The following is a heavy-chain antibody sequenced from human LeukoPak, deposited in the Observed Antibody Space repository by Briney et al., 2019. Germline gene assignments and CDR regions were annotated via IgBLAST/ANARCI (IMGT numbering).Heavy chain of an antibody. J-gene: IGHJ4*02. Sequence: GGSLRLSCAASGFTFSSYSMNWVRQAPGEGLEWVSSISSSSSYTYYADSVKGRFTISRDNAKNSLYLQMNSLRAEDTAVYYCAAGYNSGLAYWGQGTLVTVSS. CDR3: AAGYNSGLAY. D-gene: IGHD5-24*01. CDR2: ISSSSSYT. CDR1: GFTFSSYS. V-gene: IGHV3-21*01.